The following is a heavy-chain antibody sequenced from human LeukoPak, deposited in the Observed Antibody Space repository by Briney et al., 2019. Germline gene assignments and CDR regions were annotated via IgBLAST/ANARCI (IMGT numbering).Heavy chain of an antibody. V-gene: IGHV6-1*01. CDR2: TYYRSKWYN. CDR3: ARQGQSWTFDY. D-gene: IGHD6-13*01. Sequence: SQTLSLTCAISGDRVSSNSVTWNWIRQSPSRGLEWLGRTYYRSKWYNEYPVSVKSRIIINPDTSKNQFSLQVNSVTPEDTAVYYCARQGQSWTFDYWGQGTLVTVSS. J-gene: IGHJ4*02. CDR1: GDRVSSNSVT.